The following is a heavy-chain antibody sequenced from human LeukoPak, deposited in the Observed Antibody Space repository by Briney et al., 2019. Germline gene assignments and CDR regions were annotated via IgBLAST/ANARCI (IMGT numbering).Heavy chain of an antibody. CDR1: GYTFTGYY. Sequence: ASVKVSCKASGYTFTGYYLHWVRQAPGQGLEWMGCVSPNSGDTNYAQKFQGSVTMTRGTSISTVYMELSRLRSDDTAVYYCARASGSYWWFDSWGQGTLVTVSS. CDR3: ARASGSYWWFDS. CDR2: VSPNSGDT. J-gene: IGHJ5*01. D-gene: IGHD1-26*01. V-gene: IGHV1-2*02.